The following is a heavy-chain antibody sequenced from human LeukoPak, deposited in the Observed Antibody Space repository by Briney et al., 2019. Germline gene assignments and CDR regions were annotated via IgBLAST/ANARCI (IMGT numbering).Heavy chain of an antibody. Sequence: ASVKVSCKASGYTFTGYYMHWVRQAPGQGLEWMAWINPNSGGTNYAQKFQGRVTMTRDTSITTAYLELSSLRSDDTAVYYCAREVDCSSPSCQHDYWGRGTLVTVSS. CDR2: INPNSGGT. CDR3: AREVDCSSPSCQHDY. D-gene: IGHD2-2*01. J-gene: IGHJ4*02. V-gene: IGHV1-2*02. CDR1: GYTFTGYY.